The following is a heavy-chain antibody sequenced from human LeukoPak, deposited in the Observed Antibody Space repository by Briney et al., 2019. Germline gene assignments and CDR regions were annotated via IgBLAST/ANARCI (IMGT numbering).Heavy chain of an antibody. Sequence: SWVRQAPGKGLEWDGRIKSKTDGGTTDYAAPVKGRFTISRDDSKNTLYLQMNSLKIEDTAVYYCTTVDYWGQGTLVTVSS. V-gene: IGHV3-15*01. CDR2: IKSKTDGGTT. CDR3: TTVDY. J-gene: IGHJ4*02.